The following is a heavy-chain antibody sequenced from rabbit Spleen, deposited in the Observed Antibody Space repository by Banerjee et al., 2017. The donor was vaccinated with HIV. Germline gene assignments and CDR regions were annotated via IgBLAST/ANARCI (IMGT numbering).Heavy chain of an antibody. V-gene: IGHV1S45*01. CDR2: TNTVTGKT. D-gene: IGHD5-1*01. CDR3: ARDLVAFIGWKFNL. J-gene: IGHJ4*01. Sequence: GKLEESGGGLVKPEGSLTITCKAYGVYFRDKDEMCWVRQAPGKGLEWIACTNTVTGKTVYASWAKGRFIMSRSSSTTLTLQMTSLTSADTATYFCARDLVAFIGWKFNLWCQGTLVTVS. CDR1: GVYFRDKDE.